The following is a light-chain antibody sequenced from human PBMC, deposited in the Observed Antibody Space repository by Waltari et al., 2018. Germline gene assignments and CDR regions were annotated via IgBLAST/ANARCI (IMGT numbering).Light chain of an antibody. CDR1: SRDVGGYNF. J-gene: IGLJ2*01. V-gene: IGLV2-14*03. Sequence: QSALTQPASVSGSPGQSISISCTGTSRDVGGYNFVSWYQRLPGKAPKIIIYDVGNRPAGLSSRFSGSKSGNTASLISSGLQADDEADYYCCSYTRSGSLVFGGGTKLTVL. CDR3: CSYTRSGSLV. CDR2: DVG.